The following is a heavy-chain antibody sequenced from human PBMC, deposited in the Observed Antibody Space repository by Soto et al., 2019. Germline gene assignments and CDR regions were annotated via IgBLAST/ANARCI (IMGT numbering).Heavy chain of an antibody. Sequence: GASVKVSCKASGGTFSSYAISWVRQAPGQGLEWMGGIIPIFGTANYAQKLQGRVTITADESTSTAYMELSSLRSEDTAVYYCARCDSCYGIGYYFAYWGQGTLVTVSS. CDR3: ARCDSCYGIGYYFAY. V-gene: IGHV1-69*13. J-gene: IGHJ4*02. D-gene: IGHD2-15*01. CDR1: GGTFSSYA. CDR2: IIPIFGTA.